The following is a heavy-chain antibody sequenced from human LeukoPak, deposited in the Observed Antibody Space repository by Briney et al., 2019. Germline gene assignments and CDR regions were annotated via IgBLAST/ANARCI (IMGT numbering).Heavy chain of an antibody. Sequence: GGPLRLSCAASGFTFSNAWMSWVRQAPGKGLEWVSSISSSSSYIYYADSVKGRFTISRDNAKNSLYLQMNSLRAEDTAVYYCARASVTTGMNWGQGTLVTVSS. CDR1: GFTFSNAW. D-gene: IGHD4-17*01. J-gene: IGHJ4*02. V-gene: IGHV3-21*01. CDR3: ARASVTTGMN. CDR2: ISSSSSYI.